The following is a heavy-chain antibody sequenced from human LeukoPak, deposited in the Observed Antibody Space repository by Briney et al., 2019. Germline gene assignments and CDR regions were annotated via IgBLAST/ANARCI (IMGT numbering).Heavy chain of an antibody. V-gene: IGHV1-46*01. CDR2: INPSGGST. CDR1: GYTFTSYY. J-gene: IGHJ3*02. Sequence: ASVKVSCKASGYTFTSYYMHWVRQAPGQGLEWMGIINPSGGSTSYAQKFQGRVTMTRDMSTSTVYMELSSLRSEDTAVYYCARDRVSSSWTDNDAFDIWGQGTMVTVPS. CDR3: ARDRVSSSWTDNDAFDI. D-gene: IGHD6-13*01.